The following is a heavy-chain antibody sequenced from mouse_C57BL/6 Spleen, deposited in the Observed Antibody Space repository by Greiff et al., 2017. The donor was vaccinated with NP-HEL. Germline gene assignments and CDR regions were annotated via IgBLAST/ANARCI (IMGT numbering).Heavy chain of an antibody. CDR2: INPYNGGT. CDR1: GYTFTDYY. CDR3: ARSNYGSSYRYAMDY. J-gene: IGHJ4*01. Sequence: EVQLQQSGPVLVKPGASVKMSCKASGYTFTDYYMNWVKQSHGKSLEWIGVINPYNGGTSYNQKFKGKATLTVDKSSSTAYMELNSLTSEDSAVYYCARSNYGSSYRYAMDYWGQGTSVTVSS. V-gene: IGHV1-19*01. D-gene: IGHD1-1*01.